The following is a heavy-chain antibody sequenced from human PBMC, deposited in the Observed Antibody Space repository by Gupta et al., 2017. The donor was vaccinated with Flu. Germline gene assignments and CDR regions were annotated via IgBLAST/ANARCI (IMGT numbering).Heavy chain of an antibody. CDR1: GGSFSGYY. D-gene: IGHD5-18*01. CDR3: ARGGYSYASSANWFDP. Sequence: QVQLQQWGAGLLKPSETLSLTCAVYGGSFSGYYWSWIRQPPGKGLEWIGEINHSGSTNYNPSLKSRVTISVDTSKNQFSLKLSSVTAADTAVYYCARGGYSYASSANWFDPWGQGTLVTVSS. J-gene: IGHJ5*02. V-gene: IGHV4-34*01. CDR2: INHSGST.